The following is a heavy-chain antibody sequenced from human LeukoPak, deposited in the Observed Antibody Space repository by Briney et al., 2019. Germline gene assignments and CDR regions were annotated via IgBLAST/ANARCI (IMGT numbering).Heavy chain of an antibody. D-gene: IGHD3-22*01. CDR2: ISTSGSPI. CDR3: ARRGFYDTSGYLFDH. V-gene: IGHV3-48*03. J-gene: IGHJ4*02. CDR1: GFTFSSYE. Sequence: GGSLRLSCAASGFTFSSYEMNWVRQAAGKGLEWVSYISTSGSPIYYGNSVKGRFTISRDNAKNSLYLQMNSLRAEDTALYYCARRGFYDTSGYLFDHWGQGTLVTVSS.